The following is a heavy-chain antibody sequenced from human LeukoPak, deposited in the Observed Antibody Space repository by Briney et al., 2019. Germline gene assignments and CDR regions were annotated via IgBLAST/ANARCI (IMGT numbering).Heavy chain of an antibody. J-gene: IGHJ6*02. D-gene: IGHD1-26*01. Sequence: GGSLRLSCAASGFTLSSYSINWVRQAPGKGLEWVSYISSSSSTIYYADSVKGRFTISRDNAKNSLYLQMNSLRAEDTAVYYCARMSYSFIMNVWGQGTTVTVSS. CDR3: ARMSYSFIMNV. CDR2: ISSSSSTI. CDR1: GFTLSSYS. V-gene: IGHV3-48*01.